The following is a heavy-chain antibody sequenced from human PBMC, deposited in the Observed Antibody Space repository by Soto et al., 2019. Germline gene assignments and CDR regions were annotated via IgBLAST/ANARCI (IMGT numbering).Heavy chain of an antibody. V-gene: IGHV3-23*01. CDR3: ANAYCSSTSCRAEYFQH. CDR1: GFTFSSYA. D-gene: IGHD2-2*01. J-gene: IGHJ1*01. Sequence: VGSLRLSCAASGFTFSSYAMSWVRQAPGKGLECVSSISGRGDNSYYADSVKGRFTISRDNSKNTLYLQMNSLRAEDTAVYYCANAYCSSTSCRAEYFQHWGRGTLVTVSS. CDR2: ISGRGDNS.